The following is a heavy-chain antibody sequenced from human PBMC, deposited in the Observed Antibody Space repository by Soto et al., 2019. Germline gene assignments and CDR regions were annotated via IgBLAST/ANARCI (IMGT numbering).Heavy chain of an antibody. D-gene: IGHD2-21*02. V-gene: IGHV4-4*02. J-gene: IGHJ5*02. CDR2: VYHTGDT. CDR1: GGTVASSQW. Sequence: SSETMSLTCGVSGGTVASSQWWSWVRQSPGRGLEWIGNVYHTGDTNFNPSLQSRVTFSVDKSNNQFSLRLTSVTAADTAVYFCAREIVTAGGNNYFDPWGPGTLVTVSS. CDR3: AREIVTAGGNNYFDP.